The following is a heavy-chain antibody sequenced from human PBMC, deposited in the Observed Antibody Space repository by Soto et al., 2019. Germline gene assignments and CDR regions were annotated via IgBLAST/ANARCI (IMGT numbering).Heavy chain of an antibody. Sequence: QVQLVQSGAEVKEPGSSVKVSCKASGGGNLRDYRTTWVRRAPGQGLEWMGGIIPKLGSANYAQNFQGRVTITADESTNTVYMELRSLRSDDTAVYYCARGGDCYNVGAVYWVQGTTVTVSS. V-gene: IGHV1-69*01. CDR3: ARGGDCYNVGAVY. CDR1: GGGNLRDYR. J-gene: IGHJ4*02. D-gene: IGHD2-21*01. CDR2: IIPKLGSA.